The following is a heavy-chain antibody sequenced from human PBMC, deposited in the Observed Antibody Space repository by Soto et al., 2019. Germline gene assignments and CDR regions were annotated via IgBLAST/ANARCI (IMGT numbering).Heavy chain of an antibody. CDR3: ARDGYCSGGSCYSVPVFDY. CDR2: IWYDGSNK. V-gene: IGHV3-33*01. J-gene: IGHJ4*02. Sequence: GGSLRLSSAASGFTFRSYGMHTVRQAPGKGLEWVAVIWYDGSNKYYADSVKGRFTISRDNSKNTLYLQMNSLRAEDTAVYYCARDGYCSGGSCYSVPVFDYWGQGT. CDR1: GFTFRSYG. D-gene: IGHD2-15*01.